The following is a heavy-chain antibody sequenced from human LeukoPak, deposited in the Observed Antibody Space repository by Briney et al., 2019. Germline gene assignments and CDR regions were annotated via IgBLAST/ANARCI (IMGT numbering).Heavy chain of an antibody. J-gene: IGHJ6*03. V-gene: IGHV3-21*01. Sequence: GGSLRLSCAASGFTFSSYAMNWVRQAPGKGLEWVSSISSSSSYIYYADSVKGRFTISRDNAKNSLYLQMNSLRAEDTAVYYCARKYGSGSYYYMDVWGKGTTVTVSS. CDR2: ISSSSSYI. CDR1: GFTFSSYA. CDR3: ARKYGSGSYYYMDV. D-gene: IGHD3-10*01.